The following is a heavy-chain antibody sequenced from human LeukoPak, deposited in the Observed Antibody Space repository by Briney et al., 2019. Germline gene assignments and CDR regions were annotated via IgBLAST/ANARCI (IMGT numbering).Heavy chain of an antibody. CDR1: GGSISSGTYY. V-gene: IGHV4-61*02. CDR2: FYTSGST. Sequence: SETLSLTCTVSGGSISSGTYYWSWIRQPAGKGLEWIGRFYTSGSTNYNPSLKSRVTISVDTSKNQFSLRLSSVTAADTAVYYCARGPYAWGYIDYWGQGTLVTVSS. J-gene: IGHJ4*02. D-gene: IGHD7-27*01. CDR3: ARGPYAWGYIDY.